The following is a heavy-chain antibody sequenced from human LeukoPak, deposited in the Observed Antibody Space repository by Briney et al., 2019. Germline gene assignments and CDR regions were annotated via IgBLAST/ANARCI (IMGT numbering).Heavy chain of an antibody. D-gene: IGHD3-10*01. V-gene: IGHV3-7*01. J-gene: IGHJ3*01. CDR1: GFTFSSYW. CDR2: IKQDGSEK. CDR3: ARRRVPYGSGSYFAFDV. Sequence: GGSLRLSCAASGFTFSSYWMSWVRQAPGKGLEWVANIKQDGSEKYYVDSVKGRFTISRDNAKNSLYLQMNSPRAEDTAVYYCARRRVPYGSGSYFAFDVWGQGTMVTVSS.